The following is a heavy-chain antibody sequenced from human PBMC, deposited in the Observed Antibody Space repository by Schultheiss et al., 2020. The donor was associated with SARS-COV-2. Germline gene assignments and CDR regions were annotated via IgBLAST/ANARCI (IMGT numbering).Heavy chain of an antibody. CDR1: GGSISSGGYY. J-gene: IGHJ3*02. Sequence: SETLSLTCTVSGGSISSGGYYWSWIRQPPGKGLEWIGYIYYSGSTNYNPSLKSRVTISVDTSKNQFSLKLSSVTAADTAVYYCARDLDFSATSGYYYRDALDIWGQGAMVTVSS. V-gene: IGHV4-61*08. CDR2: IYYSGST. CDR3: ARDLDFSATSGYYYRDALDI. D-gene: IGHD3-22*01.